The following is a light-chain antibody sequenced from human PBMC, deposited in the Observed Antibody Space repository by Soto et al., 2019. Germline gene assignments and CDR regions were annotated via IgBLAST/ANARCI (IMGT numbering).Light chain of an antibody. CDR2: DAS. V-gene: IGKV1-5*01. Sequence: DIQMTQSPSTLSGSVGDRVTITCRASQTISSWLAWYQQKPGKAPKLLIYDASNLESGVPSRFSGSGSGTDFTLRISSLQPDDFATYYCQEYNSDSGYTFGPGTKVDIK. CDR1: QTISSW. CDR3: QEYNSDSGYT. J-gene: IGKJ3*01.